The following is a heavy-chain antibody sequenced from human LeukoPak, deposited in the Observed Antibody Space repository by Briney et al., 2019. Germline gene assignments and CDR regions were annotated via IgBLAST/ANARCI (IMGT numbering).Heavy chain of an antibody. J-gene: IGHJ4*02. CDR1: GFTFRSYV. Sequence: GRSLRLSCAASGFTFRSYVMHWVRQAPGKGLEWVAAIAYEDGRNEYYADSVKGRFTISRDNSKNTVYLQMNSLRAEDTAVYYCAKERPEGYYGSGSYFDYWGQETLVTGSS. D-gene: IGHD3-10*01. V-gene: IGHV3-30*18. CDR2: IAYEDGRNE. CDR3: AKERPEGYYGSGSYFDY.